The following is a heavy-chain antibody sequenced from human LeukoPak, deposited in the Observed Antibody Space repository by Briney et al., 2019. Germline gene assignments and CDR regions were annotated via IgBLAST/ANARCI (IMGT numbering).Heavy chain of an antibody. CDR2: INHSGST. D-gene: IGHD3-22*01. CDR1: GGSFSGYY. CDR3: ARALPGLGYYYDSSGYYDY. Sequence: SETLSLTCAVYGGSFSGYYRSWIRQPPGKGLDWIGEINHSGSTNYNPSLKSRVTISVDTSKNQFSLKLSSVTAADTAVYYCARALPGLGYYYDSSGYYDYWGQGTLVTVSS. J-gene: IGHJ4*02. V-gene: IGHV4-34*01.